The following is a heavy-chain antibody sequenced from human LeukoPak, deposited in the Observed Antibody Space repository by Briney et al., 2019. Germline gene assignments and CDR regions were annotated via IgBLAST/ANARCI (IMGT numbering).Heavy chain of an antibody. CDR2: FDPEDGET. CDR1: GYTLTELS. V-gene: IGHV1-24*01. Sequence: ASVKVSFKVSGYTLTELSMHWVRQAPGKGREWMGGFDPEDGETIYAQKFQGRVTMTEDTSTDTAYMELSSLRSEDTAVYYCATDGQSSGAIDAFDIWGQGTMVTVSS. J-gene: IGHJ3*02. D-gene: IGHD2-15*01. CDR3: ATDGQSSGAIDAFDI.